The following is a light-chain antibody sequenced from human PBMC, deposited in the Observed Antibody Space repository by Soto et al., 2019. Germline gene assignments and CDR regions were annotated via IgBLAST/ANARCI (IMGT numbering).Light chain of an antibody. CDR3: HQSNNWPQT. V-gene: IGKV3-15*01. J-gene: IGKJ1*01. Sequence: EIVMTQSPATLSVSPGERATLSCRASQSVSSNLAWYQQKPGQAPRLLIYGASTRATGLPARFSGSGSGTEFTLTISSLQSEDFAVYYCHQSNNWPQTFGQGTKV. CDR1: QSVSSN. CDR2: GAS.